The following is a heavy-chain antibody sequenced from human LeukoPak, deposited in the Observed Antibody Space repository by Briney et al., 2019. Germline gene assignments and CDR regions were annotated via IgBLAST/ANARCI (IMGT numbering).Heavy chain of an antibody. D-gene: IGHD3-22*01. CDR3: AREKGYYDSSGYYNFDY. V-gene: IGHV4-4*07. J-gene: IGHJ4*02. Sequence: PSETLSLTCTVSVGSISIYYWSWIPQPPGKGLECIGRIYTNWNTNYNPSLKSRVTMSVDTSKNQFSLKLSSVTAADTAVYYCAREKGYYDSSGYYNFDYWGQGTLVTVSS. CDR1: VGSISIYY. CDR2: IYTNWNT.